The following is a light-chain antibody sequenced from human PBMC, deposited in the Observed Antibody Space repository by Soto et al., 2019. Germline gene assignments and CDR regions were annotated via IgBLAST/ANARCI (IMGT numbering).Light chain of an antibody. CDR1: QGIRND. J-gene: IGKJ1*01. CDR2: AAS. Sequence: DIQMTQSPSSLSSSIGYRFAITWRASQGIRNDLGWYQQKPGKAPKLLIYAASSLQSGVPSRFSGSGSGTDFTLTISSLQPEDFATYYCQQSYSTPRTFGQGTKVDIK. CDR3: QQSYSTPRT. V-gene: IGKV1-39*01.